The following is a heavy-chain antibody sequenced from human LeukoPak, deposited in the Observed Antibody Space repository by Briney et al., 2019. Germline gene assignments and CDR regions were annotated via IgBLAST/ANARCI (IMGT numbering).Heavy chain of an antibody. Sequence: GGSLRLSCTASVFTFSSHWMSWVRQAPGKRPEWLANIRPDAGEIYYVDSVKGRFTISRDNAMNSLYLQMNTLRAEDTAVYYCARDKKVGATLFDFWGQGTMVTVSS. CDR2: IRPDAGEI. CDR1: VFTFSSHW. D-gene: IGHD1-26*01. J-gene: IGHJ3*01. V-gene: IGHV3-7*01. CDR3: ARDKKVGATLFDF.